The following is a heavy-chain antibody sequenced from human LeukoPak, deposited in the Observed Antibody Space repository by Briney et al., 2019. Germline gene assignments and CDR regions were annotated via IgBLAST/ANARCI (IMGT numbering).Heavy chain of an antibody. CDR3: ARIGYNHYFDY. V-gene: IGHV1-2*02. J-gene: IGHJ4*02. CDR2: ISPNSGGT. CDR1: GYTFTGYY. Sequence: ASVKVSCKASGYTFTGYYLHWVRQAPGQGLEWMGWISPNSGGTNYAQTFQGRVTMTRDTSITTAYLELSRLRSDDTAVYYCARIGYNHYFDYWGQGTLVTVSS. D-gene: IGHD5-24*01.